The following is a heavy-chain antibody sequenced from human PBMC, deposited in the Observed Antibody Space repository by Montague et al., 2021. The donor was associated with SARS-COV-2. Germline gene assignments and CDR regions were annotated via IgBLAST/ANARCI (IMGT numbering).Heavy chain of an antibody. J-gene: IGHJ6*02. CDR1: GGSIRSGSYY. CDR3: ARDYGDYSYYYGLDV. Sequence: TLSLTCTVSGGSIRSGSYYWSWIRQPAGKGLEWIGRIYSSGSTNYNPSLKSRVTMSVDTSKNQFSQKVSSVTAADTAVYYCARDYGDYSYYYGLDVWGQGTTVTVSS. CDR2: IYSSGST. V-gene: IGHV4-61*02. D-gene: IGHD4-17*01.